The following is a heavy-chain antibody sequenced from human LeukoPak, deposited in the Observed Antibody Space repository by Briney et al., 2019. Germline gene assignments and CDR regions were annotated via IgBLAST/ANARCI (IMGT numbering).Heavy chain of an antibody. D-gene: IGHD3-22*01. J-gene: IGHJ3*02. CDR1: GFTFSDYY. CDR3: ARYDSSGYYVGAFDI. CDR2: ISSSGSTI. Sequence: GGSLRLSCAASGFTFSDYYMSWIRQAPGKGLEWVSYISSSGSTIYCADSVKGRFTISRDNAKNSPYLQMNSLRAEDTAVYYCARYDSSGYYVGAFDIWGQGTMVTVSS. V-gene: IGHV3-11*04.